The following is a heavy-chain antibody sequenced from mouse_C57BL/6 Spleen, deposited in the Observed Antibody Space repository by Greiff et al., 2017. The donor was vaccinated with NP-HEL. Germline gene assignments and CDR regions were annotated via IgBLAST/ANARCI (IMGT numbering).Heavy chain of an antibody. D-gene: IGHD1-1*01. CDR2: IYPGDGDT. CDR3: ARDHYYGSSSFAY. Sequence: QVQLQQSGAELVKPGASVKISCKASGYAFSSYWMNWVKQRPGKGLEWIGQIYPGDGDTNYNGKFKGKATLTADKSSSTAYMQLSSLTSEDSAVYCCARDHYYGSSSFAYWGQGTLVTVSA. V-gene: IGHV1-80*01. CDR1: GYAFSSYW. J-gene: IGHJ3*01.